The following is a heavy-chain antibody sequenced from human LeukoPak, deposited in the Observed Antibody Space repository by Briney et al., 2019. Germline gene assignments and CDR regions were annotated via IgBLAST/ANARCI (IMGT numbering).Heavy chain of an antibody. CDR2: ISSSGSTI. CDR1: GFTFSSYE. Sequence: GGSLRLSCAASGFTFSSYEMNWVRQAPGKGLEWVSYISSSGSTIYYADSVKGRFTISRDNAKSSLNLQMNSLRAEDTAVYYCARDLGLLWFGELSPWGRGTLVTVSS. J-gene: IGHJ5*02. V-gene: IGHV3-48*03. CDR3: ARDLGLLWFGELSP. D-gene: IGHD3-10*01.